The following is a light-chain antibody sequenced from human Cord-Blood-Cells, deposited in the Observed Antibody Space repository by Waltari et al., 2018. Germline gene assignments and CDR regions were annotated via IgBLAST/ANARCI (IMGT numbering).Light chain of an antibody. CDR1: SSDVVGYNY. V-gene: IGLV2-14*01. Sequence: QSALTQPASVSGSPGQSITIACTGTSSDVVGYNYVCWYQQHPGKAPKLMIYDVSNRPSGVSNRFSGSKSGNTASLTISALQAEDEADYYCSSYTSSSTYVFGTGTKVTVL. CDR3: SSYTSSSTYV. CDR2: DVS. J-gene: IGLJ1*01.